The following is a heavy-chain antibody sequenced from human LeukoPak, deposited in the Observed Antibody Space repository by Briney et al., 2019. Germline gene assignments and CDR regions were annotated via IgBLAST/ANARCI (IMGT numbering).Heavy chain of an antibody. CDR1: GGSISSSSYY. D-gene: IGHD6-13*01. Sequence: PSETLSLTCTVSGGSISSSSYYWGWIRQPPGKGLEWIGSIYYSGSTYYNPSLKSRVTISVDTSKNQFSLKLTSVTAADTAVYYCARGGLIVAAGTMGWFDPWGQGILVTVSS. CDR3: ARGGLIVAAGTMGWFDP. J-gene: IGHJ5*02. CDR2: IYYSGST. V-gene: IGHV4-39*07.